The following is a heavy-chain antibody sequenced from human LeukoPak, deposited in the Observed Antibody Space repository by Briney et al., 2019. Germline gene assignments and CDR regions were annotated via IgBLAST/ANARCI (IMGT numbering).Heavy chain of an antibody. CDR3: ARSTRWLVNPD. Sequence: GASVKVSCKASGYTFTSYGISWVRQAPGQGLEWMGWINPNSGGTNYAQKFQGRVTMTRDTSISTAYMELSRLRSDDTAVYYCARSTRWLVNPDWGQGTLVTVSS. CDR1: GYTFTSYG. D-gene: IGHD6-19*01. V-gene: IGHV1-2*02. CDR2: INPNSGGT. J-gene: IGHJ4*02.